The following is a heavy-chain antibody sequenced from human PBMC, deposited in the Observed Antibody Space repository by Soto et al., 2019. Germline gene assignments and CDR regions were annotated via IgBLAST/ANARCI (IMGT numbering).Heavy chain of an antibody. J-gene: IGHJ4*02. CDR1: GGIFSSYA. D-gene: IGHD3-22*01. Sequence: QEQLVQSGAEVKKPGSSVKVSCKASGGIFSSYAISWVRQAPGQGLEWMGGIIPIFGTANYAQKFQGRVTITAAESTNTAYMDRSSLKSADTAIYSCERGGSGYVWFNEFWGQGTLVTVSS. CDR3: ERGGSGYVWFNEF. V-gene: IGHV1-69*01. CDR2: IIPIFGTA.